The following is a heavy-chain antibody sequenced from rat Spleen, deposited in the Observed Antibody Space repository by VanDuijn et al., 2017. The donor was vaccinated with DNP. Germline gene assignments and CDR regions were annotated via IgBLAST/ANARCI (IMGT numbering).Heavy chain of an antibody. CDR3: TTFEGTNA. Sequence: EVQVLESGGGLVQPGGSMKLSCAASGFTFSSFPMAWVRQAPTKDLEWVAIISTTGGTTDYRDSVKGRFTVSRDNARSTLYLQMNSLRSEDTATYYCTTFEGTNAWGQGTSVTVSS. CDR1: GFTFSSFP. V-gene: IGHV5-46*01. D-gene: IGHD1-11*01. J-gene: IGHJ4*01. CDR2: ISTTGGTT.